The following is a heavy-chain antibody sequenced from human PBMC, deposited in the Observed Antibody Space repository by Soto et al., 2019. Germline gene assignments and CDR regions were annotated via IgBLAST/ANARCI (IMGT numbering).Heavy chain of an antibody. CDR3: VRGVRLHFDL. J-gene: IGHJ4*02. CDR1: GFTFSTYA. Sequence: RLSCGVSGFTFSTYAMSWVRQAPGKGLEWVSAISGSGNKTFYADSVKGRFTISRDNSKNTLHLHMSSLRVEDTAVYYCVRGVRLHFDLWGQGTLVTVSS. V-gene: IGHV3-23*01. CDR2: ISGSGNKT.